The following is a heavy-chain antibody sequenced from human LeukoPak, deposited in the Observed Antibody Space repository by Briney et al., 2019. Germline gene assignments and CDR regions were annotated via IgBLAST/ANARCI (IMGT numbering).Heavy chain of an antibody. V-gene: IGHV4-39*07. J-gene: IGHJ4*02. Sequence: SSYAMSWVRQPPGKGLGWIGSIYYSGSTYYNPSLKSRVTISVDTSKNQFSLKLTSVTAADTAVYYCARYRGGSGYHFDYWGQGTLVTVSS. D-gene: IGHD5-12*01. CDR3: ARYRGGSGYHFDY. CDR1: SSYA. CDR2: IYYSGST.